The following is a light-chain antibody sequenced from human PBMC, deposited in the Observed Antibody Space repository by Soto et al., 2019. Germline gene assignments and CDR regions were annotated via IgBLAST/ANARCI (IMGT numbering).Light chain of an antibody. CDR2: KAS. CDR3: QQYNSYPLT. J-gene: IGKJ4*01. CDR1: QSISTL. Sequence: DIQMTQSPSTLSASVGDRVTITCRASQSISTLLAWYQQRPGKAPKLLIYKASSLESGVPSRFSGSGSGIEFTLTISSLQPDDFATYYCQQYNSYPLTFGGGTKVDIK. V-gene: IGKV1-5*03.